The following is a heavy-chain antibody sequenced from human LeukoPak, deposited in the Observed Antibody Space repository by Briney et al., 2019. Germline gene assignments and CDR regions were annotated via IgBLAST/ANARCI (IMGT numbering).Heavy chain of an antibody. D-gene: IGHD3-22*01. V-gene: IGHV1-18*01. Sequence: GASVKVSCRASGYTFTSYGISWVRQAPGQGLEWMGWISAYNGNTNYAQKLQGRVTMTTDTSTSTAYMELRSLRSDDTAVYYCAKGSLGGIKDYDSSGYYYLFDYWGQGTLVTVSS. J-gene: IGHJ4*02. CDR1: GYTFTSYG. CDR2: ISAYNGNT. CDR3: AKGSLGGIKDYDSSGYYYLFDY.